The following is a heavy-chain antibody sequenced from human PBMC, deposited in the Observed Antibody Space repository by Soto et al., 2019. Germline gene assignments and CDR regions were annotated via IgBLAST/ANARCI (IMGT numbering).Heavy chain of an antibody. V-gene: IGHV1-69*12. J-gene: IGHJ3*02. CDR1: GGTFSNYA. Sequence: QVQLVQSGAEVKKPGSSVKVSCKASGGTFSNYAFIWVRQAPGQGLEWMGGIIPIFPTANYAQKFQGRLTITAEESTTTAYMELSSLRSEDTAVYYCSRVGDYYDSSDSKGDAFDIWGQGTMVTVSS. CDR3: SRVGDYYDSSDSKGDAFDI. D-gene: IGHD3-22*01. CDR2: IIPIFPTA.